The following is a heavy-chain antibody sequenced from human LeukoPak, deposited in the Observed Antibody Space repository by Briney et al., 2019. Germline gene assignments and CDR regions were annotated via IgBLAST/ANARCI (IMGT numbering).Heavy chain of an antibody. CDR1: GYTFTGYY. D-gene: IGHD6-13*01. Sequence: ASVKVSCKASGYTFTGYYMHWVRQAPGQGLEWMGWINPNSGGTNYAQKFQGRVTMTRDTSISTAYMELSRLRSDDTAVYYCARGSSSLVRYYYYYMDVWGKGTTVTASS. CDR2: INPNSGGT. V-gene: IGHV1-2*02. CDR3: ARGSSSLVRYYYYYMDV. J-gene: IGHJ6*03.